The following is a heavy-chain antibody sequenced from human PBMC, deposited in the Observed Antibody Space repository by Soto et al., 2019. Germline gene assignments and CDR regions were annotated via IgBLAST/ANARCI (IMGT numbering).Heavy chain of an antibody. CDR2: ISSSGSTA. CDR1: GFTFSRFE. D-gene: IGHD3-10*01. V-gene: IGHV3-48*03. CDR3: TRAAWFPYLSFY. J-gene: IGHJ4*02. Sequence: GGSLRLSCAASGFTFSRFELHWVRQAPGKGLEWISYISSSGSTAYYASPVEGRFTISRDNANNSVYLQMDSLRAEDTALYYCTRAAWFPYLSFYWGQGALVTVSS.